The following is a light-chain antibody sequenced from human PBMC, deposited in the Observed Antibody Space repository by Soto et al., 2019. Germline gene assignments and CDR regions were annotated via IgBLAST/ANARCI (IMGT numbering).Light chain of an antibody. Sequence: DIQMTQSPSTLSASVGDRVTITCRASQSIGSWLAWYHQKPGKAPKLLIYKASTLESGVPSRFSGSGSGTEFTLTIGSLQPDDLATYYCQQYNSYWTFGQGTKVDIK. CDR2: KAS. CDR1: QSIGSW. J-gene: IGKJ1*01. CDR3: QQYNSYWT. V-gene: IGKV1-5*03.